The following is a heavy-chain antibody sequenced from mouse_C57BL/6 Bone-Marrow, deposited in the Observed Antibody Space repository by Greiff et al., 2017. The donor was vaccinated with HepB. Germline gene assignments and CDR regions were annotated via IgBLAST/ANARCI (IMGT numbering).Heavy chain of an antibody. D-gene: IGHD1-1*01. Sequence: QVHVKQSGAELARPGASVKMSCKASGYTFTSYTMHWVKQRPGQGLEWIGYINPSSGYTKYNQKFKDKATLTADKSSSTAYMQLSSLTSEDSAVYYCARALITTVVARAYWGQGTLVTVSA. CDR2: INPSSGYT. J-gene: IGHJ3*01. V-gene: IGHV1-4*01. CDR3: ARALITTVVARAY. CDR1: GYTFTSYT.